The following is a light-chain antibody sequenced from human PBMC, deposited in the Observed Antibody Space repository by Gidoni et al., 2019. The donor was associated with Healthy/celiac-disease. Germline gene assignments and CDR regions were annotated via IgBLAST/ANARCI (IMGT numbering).Light chain of an antibody. CDR1: QSISSY. V-gene: IGKV1-39*01. CDR2: AAS. CDR3: QPSYSTLWT. J-gene: IGKJ1*01. Sequence: DIQMTQSPSSLSASVGDRVTITCRASQSISSYLNWYQQKPGKAPKLLIYAASSLQSGVPSRFSGSGSGTDFTLTISSLQTEDFATYYCQPSYSTLWTFGQGTKVEIK.